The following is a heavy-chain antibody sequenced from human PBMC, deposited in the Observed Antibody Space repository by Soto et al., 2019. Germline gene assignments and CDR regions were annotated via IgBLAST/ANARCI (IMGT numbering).Heavy chain of an antibody. CDR2: IHWDDSK. J-gene: IGHJ4*02. CDR1: GFSLSTSEVG. V-gene: IGHV2-5*02. CDR3: AHRQLDVMTLDY. D-gene: IGHD3-16*01. Sequence: SVPKLVNPTQTLTLSCNFSGFSLSTSEVGVAWIRQPPGKALEWLAIIHWDDSKRYSPSLKTRLTVTKDTSKNLVVLTMTNMEPVDTVTYYCAHRQLDVMTLDYWGQGILVTVSS.